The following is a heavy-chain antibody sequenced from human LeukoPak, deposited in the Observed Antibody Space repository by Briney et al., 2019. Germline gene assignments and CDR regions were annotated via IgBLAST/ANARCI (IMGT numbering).Heavy chain of an antibody. D-gene: IGHD3-22*01. CDR1: GFTFDDYA. CDR2: ISWNSGSI. J-gene: IGHJ4*02. V-gene: IGHV3-9*01. CDR3: AKEGVNYYDSSGYYAVY. Sequence: GGSLRLSCAASGFTFDDYAMHWVRQAPGKGLEWVSGISWNSGSIGYADSVKGRFTISRDNAKNSLYLQMNSLRVEDTAVYYCAKEGVNYYDSSGYYAVYWGQGTLVTVSS.